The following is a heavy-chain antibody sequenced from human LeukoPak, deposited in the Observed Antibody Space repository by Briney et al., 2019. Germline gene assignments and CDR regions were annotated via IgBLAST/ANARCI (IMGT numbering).Heavy chain of an antibody. D-gene: IGHD2-2*01. V-gene: IGHV3-53*01. CDR1: GFTVSSNY. Sequence: GGSLRLSCAASGFTVSSNYMSWVRQAPGKGLEWVSVIYSGGSTYYADSVKGRFTISRDNSKNTLYLQMNSLRAEDTAVYYCAKDPGIVVVEGAFDIWGQGTMVTVSS. CDR2: IYSGGST. J-gene: IGHJ3*02. CDR3: AKDPGIVVVEGAFDI.